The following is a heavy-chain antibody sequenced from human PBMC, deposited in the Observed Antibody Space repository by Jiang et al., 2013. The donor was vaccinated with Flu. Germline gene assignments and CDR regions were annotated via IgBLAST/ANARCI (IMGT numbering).Heavy chain of an antibody. CDR2: IYYSGST. Sequence: YIYYSGSTNYNPSLKSRVTISVDTSKNQFSLKLSSVTAADTAVYYCARGTLDDYGDYTDDYWGQGTLVTVSS. V-gene: IGHV4-59*09. D-gene: IGHD4-17*01. CDR3: ARGTLDDYGDYTDDY. J-gene: IGHJ4*02.